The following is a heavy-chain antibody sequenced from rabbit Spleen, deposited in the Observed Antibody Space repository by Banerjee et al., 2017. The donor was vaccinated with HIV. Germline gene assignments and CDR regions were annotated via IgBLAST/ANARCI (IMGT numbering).Heavy chain of an antibody. Sequence: QEQLVESGGGLVQPEGSLTLTCTASGIDFSGYYYMCWVRQAPGKGLEWIACIDISSGRTYYASWAKGRFTISKTSSTTVTLQMTGLTAADTATYFCARDYYSRDGMDLWGPGTLVTVS. V-gene: IGHV1S45*01. J-gene: IGHJ6*01. D-gene: IGHD1-1*01. CDR3: ARDYYSRDGMDL. CDR1: GIDFSGYYY. CDR2: IDISSGRT.